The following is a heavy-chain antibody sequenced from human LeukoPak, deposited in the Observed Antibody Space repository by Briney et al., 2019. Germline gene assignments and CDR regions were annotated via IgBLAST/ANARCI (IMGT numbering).Heavy chain of an antibody. V-gene: IGHV3-23*01. J-gene: IGHJ4*02. CDR2: ISGSGGST. Sequence: GGSLRLSCAASGFTFSSYAMSWVRQAPGKGLEWVSAISGSGGSTYYADSVKGRFTISRDNSKNTLYLQMNSLRADDTAVYHCAKDSRIAVAGTSVYWGQGTLVTVSS. CDR3: AKDSRIAVAGTSVY. D-gene: IGHD6-19*01. CDR1: GFTFSSYA.